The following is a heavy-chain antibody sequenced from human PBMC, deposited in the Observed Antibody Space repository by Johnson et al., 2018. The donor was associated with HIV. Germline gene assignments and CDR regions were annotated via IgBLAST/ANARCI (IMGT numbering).Heavy chain of an antibody. Sequence: QVQLVESGGGVVQPGRSLRLSCAASGFTFSSYAMHWVRQAPGQGLEWVAVISSAGSEKLFADSVKGRFTISRASSKNTLYLQMNSLRAEDTAVYYCARSPRIVVVVAATVGHAFDIWGQGTMVTVSS. J-gene: IGHJ3*02. CDR3: ARSPRIVVVVAATVGHAFDI. CDR2: ISSAGSEK. CDR1: GFTFSSYA. V-gene: IGHV3-30*04. D-gene: IGHD2-15*01.